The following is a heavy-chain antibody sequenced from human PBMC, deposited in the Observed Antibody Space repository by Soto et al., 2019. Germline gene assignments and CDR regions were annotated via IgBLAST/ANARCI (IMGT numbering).Heavy chain of an antibody. J-gene: IGHJ4*02. CDR1: GFSLSTSGMC. CDR2: IDWDDDK. Sequence: SGPTLVNPTQTLTLTCTFSGFSLSTSGMCVSWIRQPPGKALEWLARIDWDDDKYYSTSLKTRLTISKDTSKNQVVLIMTNMDPVDTATYYCARSTYYYDSSGYGFYYFDYWGQGTLVTVSS. CDR3: ARSTYYYDSSGYGFYYFDY. D-gene: IGHD3-22*01. V-gene: IGHV2-70*11.